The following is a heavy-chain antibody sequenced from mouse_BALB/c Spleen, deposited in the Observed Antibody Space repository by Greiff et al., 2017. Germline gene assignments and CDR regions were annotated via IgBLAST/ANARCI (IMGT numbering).Heavy chain of an antibody. CDR1: GFTFSSYT. CDR3: TRGGGSYYFDY. V-gene: IGHV5-6-4*01. CDR2: ISSGGSYT. J-gene: IGHJ2*01. Sequence: EVQLVESGGGLVKPGGSLKLSCAASGFTFSSYTMSWVRQTPEKRLEWVATISSGGSYTYYPDSVKGRFTISRDNAKNTLYLQMSSLKSEDTAMYYCTRGGGSYYFDYWGQGTTLTVSS.